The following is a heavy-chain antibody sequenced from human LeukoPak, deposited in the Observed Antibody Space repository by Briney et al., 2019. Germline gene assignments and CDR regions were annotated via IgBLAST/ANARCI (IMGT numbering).Heavy chain of an antibody. D-gene: IGHD4-17*01. J-gene: IGHJ6*02. Sequence: PGGSLRLSCAASEFTFSRYSMNWFRQAPGGGLEWVSSISSGGHNIYYADLVKGRFTISRDNAKNSLYLQMNSPRVEDTAVYYCARHGDGFYYGMDIWGQGTTVTVSS. CDR3: ARHGDGFYYGMDI. CDR2: ISSGGHNI. V-gene: IGHV3-21*01. CDR1: EFTFSRYS.